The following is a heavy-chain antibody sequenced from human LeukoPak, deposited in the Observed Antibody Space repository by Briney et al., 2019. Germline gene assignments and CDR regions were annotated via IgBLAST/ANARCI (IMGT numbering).Heavy chain of an antibody. CDR1: GGSISSGGYY. CDR2: IHYSGTT. D-gene: IGHD3-9*01. J-gene: IGHJ4*02. V-gene: IGHV4-61*08. Sequence: PSETLSLTCTVSGGSISSGGYYWSWIRQPPGKGLEWIGYIHYSGTTNYNPSLKSRVTISADMSKNQFSLKLSSVTAADTAVYYCAGSTIFPDYWGQGTLVTVSS. CDR3: AGSTIFPDY.